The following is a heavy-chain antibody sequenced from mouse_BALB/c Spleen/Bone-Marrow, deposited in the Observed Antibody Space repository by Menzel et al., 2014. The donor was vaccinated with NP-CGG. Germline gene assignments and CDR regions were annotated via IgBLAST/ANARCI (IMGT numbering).Heavy chain of an antibody. Sequence: DVKLVESGGGLVQPGGSLRLSCAASGFTFSSYGMSWVRQTPDKRLEFVATINTNGGDTYYPDSVKGRSTISRDNAKNTLYLQMSSLKSEDTAMYYCARGDDYISWFAYWGQGTLVTVSA. D-gene: IGHD2-4*01. V-gene: IGHV5-6-3*01. CDR3: ARGDDYISWFAY. CDR2: INTNGGDT. CDR1: GFTFSSYG. J-gene: IGHJ3*01.